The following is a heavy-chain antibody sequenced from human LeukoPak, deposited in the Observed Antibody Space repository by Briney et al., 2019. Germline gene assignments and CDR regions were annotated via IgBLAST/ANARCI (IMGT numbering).Heavy chain of an antibody. CDR2: ISGSGGST. D-gene: IGHD5-12*01. J-gene: IGHJ4*02. CDR3: AKDRVKGNSGYDFFDY. Sequence: PGGSLRLSCAASGFTFSIYAMSWVRQAPGKGLEWVSAISGSGGSTYYADSVKGRFTISRDNSKNTLYLQMNSLRAEDTAVYYCAKDRVKGNSGYDFFDYWGQGTLVTVSS. V-gene: IGHV3-23*01. CDR1: GFTFSIYA.